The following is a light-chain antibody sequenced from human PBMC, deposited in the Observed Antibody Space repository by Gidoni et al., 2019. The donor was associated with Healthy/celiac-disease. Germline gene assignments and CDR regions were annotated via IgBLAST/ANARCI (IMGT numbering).Light chain of an antibody. J-gene: IGKJ3*01. CDR2: AAS. CDR1: QSISSY. V-gene: IGKV1-39*01. Sequence: DIQMTKSPSSLSASVGDRVTITCRASQSISSYLNWYHQKPGKAPKLLIYAASSLQSGVPSRFSGSGSGTDFTLTISSLQPEDFATYYCQQSYSTLPFTFGPGTKVEIK. CDR3: QQSYSTLPFT.